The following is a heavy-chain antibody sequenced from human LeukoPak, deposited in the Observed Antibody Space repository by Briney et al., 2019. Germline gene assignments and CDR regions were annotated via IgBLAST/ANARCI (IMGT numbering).Heavy chain of an antibody. D-gene: IGHD3-22*01. J-gene: IGHJ3*02. CDR3: ARDHGYYDSSGDAFDI. V-gene: IGHV3-30-3*01. CDR2: ISYDGSNK. CDR1: GFTFSSYA. Sequence: GGSLRLSCAASGFTFSSYAMHWVRQAPGKGLEWVAVISYDGSNKYYADSVKGRFTISRDNSKNTLYLQMNSLRAEDTAVYYCARDHGYYDSSGDAFDIWGQGTMVTVSS.